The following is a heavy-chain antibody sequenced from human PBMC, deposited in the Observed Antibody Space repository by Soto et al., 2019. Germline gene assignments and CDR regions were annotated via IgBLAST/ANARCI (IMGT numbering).Heavy chain of an antibody. Sequence: PGGSLRLSCAASGFTFSDHYMDWVRQAPGKGLEWVGRTRNKANSYTTEYAASVKGRFTISRDDSKNSLYLQMNSLKTDDTAVYYCVRVLSGSSYLNDYWGQGTLVTVSS. CDR3: VRVLSGSSYLNDY. CDR1: GFTFSDHY. CDR2: TRNKANSYTT. D-gene: IGHD1-26*01. J-gene: IGHJ4*02. V-gene: IGHV3-72*01.